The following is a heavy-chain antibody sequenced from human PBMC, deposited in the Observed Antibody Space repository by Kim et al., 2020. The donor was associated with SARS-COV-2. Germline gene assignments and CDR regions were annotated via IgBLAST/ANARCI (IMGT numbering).Heavy chain of an antibody. CDR2: IRSKPNNYAT. Sequence: GGSLRLSCAASGFTFSASAMHWVRQASGKGLEWVGRIRSKPNNYATSYAASVTGRFTISRDDSTNTVYLQMDSLKTDDTAVYFCSRHSGKQGDRGFENWGQGALVTVSS. CDR1: GFTFSASA. CDR3: SRHSGKQGDRGFEN. D-gene: IGHD2-21*02. J-gene: IGHJ4*02. V-gene: IGHV3-73*01.